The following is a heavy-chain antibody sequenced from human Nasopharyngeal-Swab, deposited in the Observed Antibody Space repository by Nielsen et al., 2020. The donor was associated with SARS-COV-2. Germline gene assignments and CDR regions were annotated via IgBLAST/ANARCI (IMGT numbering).Heavy chain of an antibody. J-gene: IGHJ5*02. CDR2: INPNSGGT. D-gene: IGHD2-2*03. CDR3: ASGGGYCSSTSCSNWFDP. Sequence: WVRQAPGQGLEWMGRINPNSGGTNYAQKFQGRVTMTRDMSTSTAYMELSRLRSDDTAVYYCASGGGYCSSTSCSNWFDPWGQGTLVTVSS. V-gene: IGHV1-2*06.